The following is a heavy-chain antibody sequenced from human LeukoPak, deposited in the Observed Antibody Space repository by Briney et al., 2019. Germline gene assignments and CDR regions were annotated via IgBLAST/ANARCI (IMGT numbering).Heavy chain of an antibody. CDR1: GGSISSSSYY. Sequence: SETLSLTCTVSGGSISSSSYYWGWIRQPPGKGLEWIGSIYYSGSTYYNPSLKSRVTISVDTSKNQFSLKLSSVTAADTAVYYCARALDGYNRRYFDYWGQGTLVTVSS. V-gene: IGHV4-39*07. D-gene: IGHD5-24*01. CDR3: ARALDGYNRRYFDY. CDR2: IYYSGST. J-gene: IGHJ4*02.